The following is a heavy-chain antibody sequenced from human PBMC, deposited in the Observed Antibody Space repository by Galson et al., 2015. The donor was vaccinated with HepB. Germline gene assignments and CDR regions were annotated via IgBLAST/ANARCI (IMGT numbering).Heavy chain of an antibody. CDR3: ARPAPGDQSDQVGGFDY. CDR2: IYPGDSDT. D-gene: IGHD2-21*02. V-gene: IGHV5-51*01. CDR1: GYSFTSYW. Sequence: QSGAEVKEPGESLKISCKGSGYSFTSYWIGWVRQMPGKGLEWMGIIYPGDSDTTYSPSFQGQVTISADKSISTAYLQWSSLKASDTAMYYCARPAPGDQSDQVGGFDYWGQGTLVTVSS. J-gene: IGHJ4*02.